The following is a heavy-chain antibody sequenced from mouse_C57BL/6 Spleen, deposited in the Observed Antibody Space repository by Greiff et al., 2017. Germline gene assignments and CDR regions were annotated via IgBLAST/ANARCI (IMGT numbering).Heavy chain of an antibody. CDR3: ARDPTYYGSNPCWYFDV. Sequence: VQLQQPGAELVKPGASVKMSCKASGYTFTSYWITWVKQRPGQGLEWIGDIYPGSGSTNYNEKFKSKATLTVDTSSSTAYMQLSSLTSEDSAVYYCARDPTYYGSNPCWYFDVWGTGTTVTVSS. J-gene: IGHJ1*03. D-gene: IGHD1-1*01. CDR2: IYPGSGST. CDR1: GYTFTSYW. V-gene: IGHV1-55*01.